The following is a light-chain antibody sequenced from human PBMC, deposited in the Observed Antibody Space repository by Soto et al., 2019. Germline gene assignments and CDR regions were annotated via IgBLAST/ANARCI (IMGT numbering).Light chain of an antibody. CDR3: CSYAGRSTLI. J-gene: IGLJ2*01. CDR2: EVS. Sequence: QSALTQPASVSGSPGQSITISCTGTSSDVGSYNLVSWYQQHPGKAPKLMIYEVSKRPSVVSNRCSGSKSGNTASLTISGRQAEDEADYYCCSYAGRSTLIFGGGTKLTV. V-gene: IGLV2-23*02. CDR1: SSDVGSYNL.